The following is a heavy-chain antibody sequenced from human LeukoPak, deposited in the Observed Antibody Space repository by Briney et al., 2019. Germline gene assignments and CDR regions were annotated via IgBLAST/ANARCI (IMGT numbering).Heavy chain of an antibody. CDR2: ISASGSTT. CDR3: AEARTPYNSGFDY. CDR1: GFTFTDYA. Sequence: PGGSLRLSCAASGFTFTDYAMGWVRQAPGQGLEWASTISASGSTTYYADSVRGRFTISRDSSKNTLSLQMSSLRAEDTAVYYCAEARTPYNSGFDYWGQGTLVAVSS. D-gene: IGHD6-19*01. V-gene: IGHV3-23*01. J-gene: IGHJ4*02.